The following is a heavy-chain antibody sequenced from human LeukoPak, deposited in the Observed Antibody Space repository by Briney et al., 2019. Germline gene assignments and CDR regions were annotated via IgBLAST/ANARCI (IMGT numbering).Heavy chain of an antibody. D-gene: IGHD6-13*01. Sequence: ASVKVSCKASGYTFTGYHIHWVRQAPGQGLEWMGRINPNSGDTNFAQKFQGRVTMTRDTSITTAYMELRSLRPDDTAVYFCARDQGSLSRSWYTGYWGQGTQVTVSS. CDR1: GYTFTGYH. CDR3: ARDQGSLSRSWYTGY. J-gene: IGHJ4*02. CDR2: INPNSGDT. V-gene: IGHV1-2*06.